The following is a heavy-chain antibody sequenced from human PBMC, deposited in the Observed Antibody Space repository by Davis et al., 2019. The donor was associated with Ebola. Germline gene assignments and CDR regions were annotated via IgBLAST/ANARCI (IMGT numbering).Heavy chain of an antibody. CDR3: ASLRYYYYGMDV. J-gene: IGHJ6*02. CDR1: GFTFSSYD. V-gene: IGHV3-13*01. Sequence: GGSLRLSCAASGFTFSSYDMHWVRQATGKGLEWVSAIGTAGDTYYPGSVKGRFTISRENAKNSLYLQMNSLRAEDTALYYCASLRYYYYGMDVWGQGTTVTVSS. CDR2: IGTAGDT.